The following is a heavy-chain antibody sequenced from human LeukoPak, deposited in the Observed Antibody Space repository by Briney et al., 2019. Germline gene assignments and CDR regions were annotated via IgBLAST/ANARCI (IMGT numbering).Heavy chain of an antibody. CDR2: ISGSGGST. Sequence: GGSLRLSCAASGFTFSSYAMSWVRQAPGKGLEWVSAISGSGGSTYYADSVKGRFTISRDNSKNTLYLQMNSLRAEDTAVYYCAKDSTGTLETYYDILTGQYFQHWGQGTPVTVSS. J-gene: IGHJ1*01. CDR1: GFTFSSYA. V-gene: IGHV3-23*01. D-gene: IGHD3-9*01. CDR3: AKDSTGTLETYYDILTGQYFQH.